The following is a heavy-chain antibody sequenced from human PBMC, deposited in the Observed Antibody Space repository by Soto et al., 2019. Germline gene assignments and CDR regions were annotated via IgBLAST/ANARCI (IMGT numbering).Heavy chain of an antibody. Sequence: GGSLRLSCAASGFTFSSYAMSWVRQAPGKGLEWVSAISGSGGSTYYADSVKGRFTISRDNSKNTLYLQMNSLRAEDTAVYYCAKDGIPHYYDSSGYSYWGQGTLVTVSS. CDR3: AKDGIPHYYDSSGYSY. CDR1: GFTFSSYA. D-gene: IGHD3-22*01. V-gene: IGHV3-23*01. CDR2: ISGSGGST. J-gene: IGHJ4*02.